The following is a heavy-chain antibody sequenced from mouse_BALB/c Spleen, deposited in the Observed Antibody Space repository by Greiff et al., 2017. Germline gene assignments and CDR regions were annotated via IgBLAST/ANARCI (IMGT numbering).Heavy chain of an antibody. J-gene: IGHJ4*01. CDR2: INPSNGGT. Sequence: VQLQQSGAELVKPGASVKLSCKASGYTFPSYYMYWVKPRPGQGLEWVGEINPSNGGTNFNEKFKSKGTLTVDKASSTAYMQLSSLTSEDSAVYDCTRSTVVAYYYSMDYWGQGTSVTVSA. CDR3: TRSTVVAYYYSMDY. V-gene: IGHV1S81*02. CDR1: GYTFPSYY. D-gene: IGHD1-1*01.